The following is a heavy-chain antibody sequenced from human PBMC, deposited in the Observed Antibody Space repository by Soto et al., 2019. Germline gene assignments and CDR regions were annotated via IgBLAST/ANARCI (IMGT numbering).Heavy chain of an antibody. CDR3: ARMVGATLVDF. D-gene: IGHD1-26*01. CDR2: IYHSGST. V-gene: IGHV4-4*02. CDR1: GASISSTTSGNW. J-gene: IGHJ4*02. Sequence: QVQLQESGPGLVRPSGTLSLTCAVSGASISSTTSGNWWCWVRQPPGKGLEWIGEIYHSGSTNCNPSLKSRVTMSVDKSKNQFSLKLSSVTAADTAVYYCARMVGATLVDFWGQGTLVTVSS.